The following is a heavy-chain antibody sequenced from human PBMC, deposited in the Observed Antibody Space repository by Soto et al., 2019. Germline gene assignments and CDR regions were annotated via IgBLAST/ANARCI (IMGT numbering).Heavy chain of an antibody. J-gene: IGHJ3*01. CDR1: GFTLSNFA. D-gene: IGHD1-26*01. CDR2: VGGADDT. V-gene: IGHV3-23*01. CDR3: AKDAVSYNSVWDAFDG. Sequence: GGSLRLSCVASGFTLSNFAMSWVRQAPGEGLEWVSSVGGADDTYYADSLEGRFTISRDNSKNTLYLQLSSLSAGDTAVYYCAKDAVSYNSVWDAFDGWGQGTLVTVSS.